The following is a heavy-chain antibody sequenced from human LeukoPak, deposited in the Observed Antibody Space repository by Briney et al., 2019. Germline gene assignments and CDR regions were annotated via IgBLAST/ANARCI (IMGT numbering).Heavy chain of an antibody. V-gene: IGHV3-74*01. CDR2: VKSDGTAT. J-gene: IGHJ4*02. CDR1: GFTFSSHL. CDR3: VRKFAAGD. D-gene: IGHD3-10*01. Sequence: GGSLRLSCAASGFTFSSHLMHWVRQAQGTGLVWVSSVKSDGTATNYADSVKGRFTISRDNAKNTLYLQMNSLRVEDTAVYYCVRKFAAGDWGQGTLVTVSS.